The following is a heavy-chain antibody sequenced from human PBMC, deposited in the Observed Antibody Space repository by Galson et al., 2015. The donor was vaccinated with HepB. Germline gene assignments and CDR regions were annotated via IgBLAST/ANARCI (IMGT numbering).Heavy chain of an antibody. CDR3: ARGHYGDYVLGFDY. V-gene: IGHV3-48*02. CDR2: ISSSSSTI. D-gene: IGHD4-17*01. Sequence: SLRLSCAASGSTFSSYSMNWVRQAPGKGLEWVSYISSSSSTIYYADSVKGRFTISRDNAKNSLYLQMNSLRDEDTAVYYCARGHYGDYVLGFDYWGQGTLVTVSS. CDR1: GSTFSSYS. J-gene: IGHJ4*02.